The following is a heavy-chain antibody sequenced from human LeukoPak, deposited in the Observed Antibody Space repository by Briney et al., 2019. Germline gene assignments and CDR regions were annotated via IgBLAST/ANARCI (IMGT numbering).Heavy chain of an antibody. V-gene: IGHV1-46*01. CDR2: INPTGSRT. Sequence: ASVKVSCKASGYTFINNWMHWVRQAPGQGLEWVGLINPTGSRTLYAQKFQGRVTMTEDTSTDTAYMELSSLRSEDTAVYYCATYSDTMVRGVIGYYYYYYMDVWGKGTTVTISS. D-gene: IGHD3-10*01. J-gene: IGHJ6*03. CDR1: GYTFINNW. CDR3: ATYSDTMVRGVIGYYYYYYMDV.